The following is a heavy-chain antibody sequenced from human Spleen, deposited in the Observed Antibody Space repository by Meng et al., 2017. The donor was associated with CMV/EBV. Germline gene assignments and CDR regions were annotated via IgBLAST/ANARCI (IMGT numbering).Heavy chain of an antibody. V-gene: IGHV4-30-4*01. D-gene: IGHD3-3*01. Sequence: VSCGSIRSCASSSRSIRQPPGKCLDWIGYLYNSGSTSYNPSLGSRVTISIDTSKNQFSLKLSSVTAADTAVYYCARGEWLLFHYFDYWGQGILVTVSS. CDR2: LYNSGST. CDR3: ARGEWLLFHYFDY. CDR1: CGSIRSCASS. J-gene: IGHJ4*02.